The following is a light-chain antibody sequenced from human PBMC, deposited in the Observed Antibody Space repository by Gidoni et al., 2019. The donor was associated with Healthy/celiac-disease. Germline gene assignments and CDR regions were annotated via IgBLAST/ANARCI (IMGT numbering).Light chain of an antibody. CDR3: QQRSNWPLT. CDR1: QSVSSY. Sequence: ATLCWSPGERATLSCRASQSVSSYLAWYQQKPGQAPRLLIYDASNRATGIPARFSGSGSGTDFTLTISSLEPEDFAVYYCQQRSNWPLTFGGGTKVEIK. J-gene: IGKJ4*01. V-gene: IGKV3-11*01. CDR2: DAS.